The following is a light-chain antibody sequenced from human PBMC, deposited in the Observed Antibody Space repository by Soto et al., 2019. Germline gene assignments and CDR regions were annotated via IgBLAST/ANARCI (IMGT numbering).Light chain of an antibody. Sequence: PLTPSPSSLSASGGDRFTITCRASQGISSNLAWYQQKPGKPPNLLIYDASNLQTGVPSRFSGTGSGTDFTFTITSLQPEDIATYYCQQYNNLPLTFGGGTKVDIK. V-gene: IGKV1-33*01. CDR2: DAS. CDR3: QQYNNLPLT. CDR1: QGISSN. J-gene: IGKJ4*01.